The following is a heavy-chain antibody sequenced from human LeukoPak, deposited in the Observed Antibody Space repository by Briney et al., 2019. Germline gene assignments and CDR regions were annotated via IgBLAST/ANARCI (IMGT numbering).Heavy chain of an antibody. V-gene: IGHV4-59*08. CDR1: GGSISSYY. Sequence: SETLSLTCTVSGGSISSYYWSWVRQPPGKGLEWIGYIYYSGSTNYNPSLKSRVTISVATSKNQFSLKLSSVTAADTAVYYCARYGLRGSGSYFDYWGQGTLVTVSS. J-gene: IGHJ4*02. CDR3: ARYGLRGSGSYFDY. CDR2: IYYSGST. D-gene: IGHD3-10*01.